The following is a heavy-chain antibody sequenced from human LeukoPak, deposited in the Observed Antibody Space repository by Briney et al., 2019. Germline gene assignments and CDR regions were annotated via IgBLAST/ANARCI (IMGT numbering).Heavy chain of an antibody. Sequence: GGSLRLSCAASGFTFSSYWMSWVRQAPGKGLEWEAFIRYDGRNKYYADSVKGRLTISRDNSKNTLYLQMNSLRAEDTSVYYCAKDLGDSGPTPDSDYWGQGTLVTVSS. J-gene: IGHJ4*02. CDR2: IRYDGRNK. CDR1: GFTFSSYW. V-gene: IGHV3-30*02. CDR3: AKDLGDSGPTPDSDY. D-gene: IGHD1-26*01.